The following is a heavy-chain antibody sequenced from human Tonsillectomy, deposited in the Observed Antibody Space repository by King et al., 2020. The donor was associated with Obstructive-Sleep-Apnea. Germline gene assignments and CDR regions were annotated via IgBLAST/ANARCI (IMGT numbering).Heavy chain of an antibody. D-gene: IGHD2-15*01. J-gene: IGHJ4*02. V-gene: IGHV1-18*04. CDR1: GYTFTIYG. CDR2: ISAYNGDT. CDR3: ARDDVVVAAMGANYFDY. Sequence: QLVQSGAEVRKPGASVKVSCKASGYTFTIYGISWVRQAPGQGLEWMGWISAYNGDTKYAQNLQGRVTMTTDTSTRTAYMELRSLRSDDTALYYCARDDVVVAAMGANYFDYWGQGTLVTVSS.